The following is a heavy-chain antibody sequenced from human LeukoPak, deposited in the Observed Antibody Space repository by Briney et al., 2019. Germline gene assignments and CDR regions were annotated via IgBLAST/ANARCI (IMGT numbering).Heavy chain of an antibody. CDR1: GFTFSSYW. CDR3: AKPLVHHDY. CDR2: IRYDGSNK. J-gene: IGHJ4*02. D-gene: IGHD2-8*02. V-gene: IGHV3-30*02. Sequence: PGGSLRLSCAASGFTFSSYWMSWVRQAPGKGLEWVAFIRYDGSNKYYADSVKGRFTISRDNSKNTLYLQMNSLRAEDTAVYYCAKPLVHHDYWGQGTLVTVSS.